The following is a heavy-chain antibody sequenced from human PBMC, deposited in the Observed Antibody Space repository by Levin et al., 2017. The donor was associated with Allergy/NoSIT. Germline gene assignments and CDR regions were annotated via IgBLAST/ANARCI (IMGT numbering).Heavy chain of an antibody. Sequence: SETLSLTCTVSGASISNLYWSWVRQAPGKGLEWIGYIHDRGTTKYNPSLKSRLTISLDTSRNQFSLKLTSVTAAETAVYYCARGGAHYLDSSGYDWGQGTLVTVS. CDR3: ARGGAHYLDSSGYD. D-gene: IGHD3-22*01. J-gene: IGHJ4*02. CDR2: IHDRGTT. V-gene: IGHV4-59*01. CDR1: GASISNLY.